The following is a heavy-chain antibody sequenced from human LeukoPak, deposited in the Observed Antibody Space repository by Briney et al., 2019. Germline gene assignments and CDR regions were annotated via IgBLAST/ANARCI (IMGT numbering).Heavy chain of an antibody. Sequence: GGSLRLSCAASGFTFSSYSMNWVRQAPGKGLEWVSSISSSSSYIHYADSVKGRFTISRDNAKNSLHLQVNSLRAEDTAVYYCTRAYDGLDIWGQGTMVTVSS. CDR2: ISSSSSYI. J-gene: IGHJ3*02. CDR1: GFTFSSYS. CDR3: TRAYDGLDI. V-gene: IGHV3-21*01.